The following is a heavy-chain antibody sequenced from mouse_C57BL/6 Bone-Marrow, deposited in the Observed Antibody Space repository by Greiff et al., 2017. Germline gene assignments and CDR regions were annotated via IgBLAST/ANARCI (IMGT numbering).Heavy chain of an antibody. J-gene: IGHJ4*01. CDR3: TNYGNYDAMDY. Sequence: EVQLVESGEGLVKPGGSLTLSCAASGFTFSSYAMSWVRQTPEKRLEWVAYISSGGDYIYYADTVKGRFPISRDNARNPLYLQMSSLKSEDTAMYYGTNYGNYDAMDYWGQGTSVTVSA. V-gene: IGHV5-9-1*02. CDR1: GFTFSSYA. CDR2: ISSGGDYI. D-gene: IGHD2-1*01.